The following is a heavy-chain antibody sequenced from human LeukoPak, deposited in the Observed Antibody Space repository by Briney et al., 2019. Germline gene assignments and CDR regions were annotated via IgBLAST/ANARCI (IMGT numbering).Heavy chain of an antibody. V-gene: IGHV3-7*01. Sequence: GGSLRLSCAASGLTFSSYAMHWVRQAPGKGLEWVANLNQDGSEKYYVDSVKGRFTISRDNAKNSLYLQMNSLRAEDTAVYYCARSIDYWGQGTLVTVSS. J-gene: IGHJ4*02. D-gene: IGHD3-9*01. CDR1: GLTFSSYA. CDR2: LNQDGSEK. CDR3: ARSIDY.